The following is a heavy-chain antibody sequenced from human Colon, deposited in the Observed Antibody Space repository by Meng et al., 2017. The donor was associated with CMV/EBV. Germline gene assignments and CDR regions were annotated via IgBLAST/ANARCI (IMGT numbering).Heavy chain of an antibody. CDR3: ARASQGSSSGWFDP. CDR1: GFIVSSDY. CDR2: IYSGGST. D-gene: IGHD6-6*01. J-gene: IGHJ5*02. Sequence: GESLKISCAASGFIVSSDYMSWVRQAPGKGLEWVSVIYSGGSTYYADSVKGRFTISRDNSKNTLYLQMNSLRAEDTAVYYCARASQGSSSGWFDPWGQGTLVTVSS. V-gene: IGHV3-53*05.